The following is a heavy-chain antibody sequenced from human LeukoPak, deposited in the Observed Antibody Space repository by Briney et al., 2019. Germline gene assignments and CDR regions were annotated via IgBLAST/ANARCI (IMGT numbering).Heavy chain of an antibody. J-gene: IGHJ3*02. Sequence: GGPLRLSCAASGFTFSSYSMNRVRQAPGKGLEWVSSISSSSSYIYYADSVKGRFTISRDNAKNSLYLQMNSLRAEDTAVYYCARDPYCGGDCYPDAFDIWGQGTMVTASS. CDR3: ARDPYCGGDCYPDAFDI. V-gene: IGHV3-21*01. CDR2: ISSSSSYI. D-gene: IGHD2-21*02. CDR1: GFTFSSYS.